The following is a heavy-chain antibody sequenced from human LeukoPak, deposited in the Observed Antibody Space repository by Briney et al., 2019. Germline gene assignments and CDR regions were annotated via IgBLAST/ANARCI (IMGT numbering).Heavy chain of an antibody. CDR3: ARKEDGQLVNTRRWFDP. V-gene: IGHV4-39*07. Sequence: KPSESLSLTCTVSGGSISSSSYYWGWIRQPTGKGLEWIGSIYYSGSTYYNPSLKSRVTISVDTSKNQFSLKLRSVTAADTAVYYCARKEDGQLVNTRRWFDPWGQGTLVTVSS. J-gene: IGHJ5*02. D-gene: IGHD6-13*01. CDR2: IYYSGST. CDR1: GGSISSSSYY.